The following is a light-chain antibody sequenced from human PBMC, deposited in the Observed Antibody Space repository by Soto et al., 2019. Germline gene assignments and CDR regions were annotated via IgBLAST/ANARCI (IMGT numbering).Light chain of an antibody. CDR3: QSYDSGLSGSV. Sequence: QPVLTQPPSVSGAPGQRVTISCTESSSNIGAIYSVHWYQQVPGRAPKLLIYDNNNRPSGVPDRFSGSKSGTSASLAITGLQAEDEADYYCQSYDSGLSGSVFGGGTQLTVL. J-gene: IGLJ2*01. CDR1: SSNIGAIYS. CDR2: DNN. V-gene: IGLV1-40*01.